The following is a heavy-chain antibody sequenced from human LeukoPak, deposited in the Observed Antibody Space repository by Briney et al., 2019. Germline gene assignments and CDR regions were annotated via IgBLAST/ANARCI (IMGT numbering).Heavy chain of an antibody. CDR2: INHSGST. J-gene: IGHJ4*02. V-gene: IGHV4-34*01. D-gene: IGHD5-18*01. Sequence: PSETLSLTCAVYGESFSGYYRSWIRQPPGKGLEWIGEINHSGSTNYNPSLKSRVTISVDTSKNQFSLKVSSVTAADTAVYYCARTRLWPTGTFDYWGQGTLVTVSS. CDR3: ARTRLWPTGTFDY. CDR1: GESFSGYY.